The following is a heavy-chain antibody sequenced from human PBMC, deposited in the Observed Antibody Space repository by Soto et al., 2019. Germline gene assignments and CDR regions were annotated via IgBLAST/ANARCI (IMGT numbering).Heavy chain of an antibody. CDR2: IYYSGST. D-gene: IGHD6-13*01. V-gene: IGHV4-59*01. CDR3: ARKRVVAAAGNWFDP. Sequence: SETLSLTCTVSGGSISSYYWSWIRQPPGKGLEWIGYIYYSGSTNYNPSLKSRATISVDTSKNQFSLKLSSVTAADTAVYYCARKRVVAAAGNWFDPWGQGTLVTVSS. J-gene: IGHJ5*02. CDR1: GGSISSYY.